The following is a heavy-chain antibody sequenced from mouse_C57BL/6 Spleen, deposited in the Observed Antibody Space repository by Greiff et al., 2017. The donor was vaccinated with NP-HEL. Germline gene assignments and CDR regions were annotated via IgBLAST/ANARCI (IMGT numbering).Heavy chain of an antibody. CDR1: GYTFTSYW. Sequence: QVQLQQPGAELVKPGASVKLSCKASGYTFTSYWMHWVKQRPGQGLEWIGMIHPNSGSTNYNEKFKSKATLTVDKSSSTAYMQLSSLTSEDSAVYYCAREEIYYGNLYAMDYWGQGTSVTVSS. D-gene: IGHD2-1*01. J-gene: IGHJ4*01. CDR2: IHPNSGST. CDR3: AREEIYYGNLYAMDY. V-gene: IGHV1-64*01.